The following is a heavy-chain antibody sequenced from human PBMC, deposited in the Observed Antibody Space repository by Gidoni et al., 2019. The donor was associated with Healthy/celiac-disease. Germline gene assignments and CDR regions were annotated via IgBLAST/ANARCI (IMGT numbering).Heavy chain of an antibody. V-gene: IGHV3-21*01. CDR2: ISSCSSYI. Sequence: EVQRVASGGGLVKPGGSVRLYWSAVGFTFSSYSMNWVRQAPGKGLEWVVSISSCSSYIYYADEVKGRFTISRDNAKNSLYLQMNSLRAEDTAVYYCATAYSRRAEYFQHWGQGTLVTVSS. CDR3: ATAYSRRAEYFQH. CDR1: GFTFSSYS. D-gene: IGHD6-13*01. J-gene: IGHJ1*01.